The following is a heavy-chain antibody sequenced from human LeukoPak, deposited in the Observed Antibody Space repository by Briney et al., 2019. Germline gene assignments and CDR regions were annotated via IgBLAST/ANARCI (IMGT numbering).Heavy chain of an antibody. J-gene: IGHJ6*01. Sequence: GASVKVSCKASGYTFTSYGISWVRQATGQGLEWMGWMNPNSGNTGYAQKFQGRVTMTRNTSISTAYMELSSLRSEDTAVYYCARGILYSSSWYWRNAYYYYGMD. CDR1: GYTFTSYG. CDR3: ARGILYSSSWYWRNAYYYYGMD. D-gene: IGHD6-13*01. CDR2: MNPNSGNT. V-gene: IGHV1-8*02.